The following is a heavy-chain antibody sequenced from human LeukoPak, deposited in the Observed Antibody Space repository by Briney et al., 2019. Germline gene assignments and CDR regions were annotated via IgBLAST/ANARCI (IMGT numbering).Heavy chain of an antibody. CDR2: IIPIFGTA. CDR1: GGTFSSYA. J-gene: IGHJ4*02. CDR3: ASRVATHTPFDY. D-gene: IGHD5-12*01. Sequence: GASVKVSCKASGGTFSSYAISWVRQAPGQGLEWMGGIIPIFGTANYAQKFQGRVTITADESTSTAYMELSSLRSEDTAVYYCASRVATHTPFDYWGQGTLVTVSS. V-gene: IGHV1-69*13.